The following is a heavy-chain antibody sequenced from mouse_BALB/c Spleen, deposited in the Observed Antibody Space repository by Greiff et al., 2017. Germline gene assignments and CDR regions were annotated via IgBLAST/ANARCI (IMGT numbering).Heavy chain of an antibody. J-gene: IGHJ4*01. CDR3: ARGDYYRYDDGLYYAMDY. CDR2: IDPYNGGT. D-gene: IGHD2-14*01. Sequence: QLQQSGPELVKPGASVKVSCKASGYAFTSYNMYWVKQSHGKSLEWIGYIDPYNGGTSYNQKFKGKATLTVDKSSSTAYMHLNSLTSEDSAVYYCARGDYYRYDDGLYYAMDYWGQGTSVTVSS. V-gene: IGHV1S135*01. CDR1: GYAFTSYN.